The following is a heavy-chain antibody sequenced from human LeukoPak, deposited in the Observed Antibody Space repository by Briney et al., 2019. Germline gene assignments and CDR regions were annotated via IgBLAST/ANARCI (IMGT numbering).Heavy chain of an antibody. CDR2: IYYSGST. V-gene: IGHV4-59*01. J-gene: IGHJ1*01. D-gene: IGHD1-26*01. CDR1: GGSISSYY. Sequence: SETLSLTCTVSGGSISSYYWSWIRQPPGKGLEWIGYIYYSGSTNYNPSLKSRVTISVDTSKNQFSLKLSSVTAADTAVYYCARARVGSYAPEYFQHWGQGTLVTVSS. CDR3: ARARVGSYAPEYFQH.